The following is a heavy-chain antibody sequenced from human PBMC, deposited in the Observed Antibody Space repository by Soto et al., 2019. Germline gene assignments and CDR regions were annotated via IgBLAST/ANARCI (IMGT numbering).Heavy chain of an antibody. CDR3: TIDQGYYYNSTGNDAFDI. Sequence: GGSLRLSCTASGFTFGDYAMSWGRQAPGEGREGVGFIRSKADGGTTEYAASGKGRFTISRDDSKSIAYLQMNSLKTEDTAVYYCTIDQGYYYNSTGNDAFDIWGQGTMVTVSS. CDR2: IRSKADGGTT. V-gene: IGHV3-49*04. D-gene: IGHD3-22*01. CDR1: GFTFGDYA. J-gene: IGHJ3*02.